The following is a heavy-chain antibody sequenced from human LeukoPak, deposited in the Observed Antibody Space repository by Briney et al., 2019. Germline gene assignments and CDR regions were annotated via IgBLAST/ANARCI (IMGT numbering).Heavy chain of an antibody. V-gene: IGHV4-34*01. CDR1: GGSFSGYY. D-gene: IGHD6-6*01. J-gene: IGHJ6*03. Sequence: SETLSLTCAVYGGSFSGYYWSWIRQPPGKGLEWIGEINHSGSTNYNPSLKSRVTISVDTSKNQFSLKLSSVTAADTAVYYFARQGRPYYYYMDVWGKGTTVTISS. CDR3: ARQGRPYYYYMDV. CDR2: INHSGST.